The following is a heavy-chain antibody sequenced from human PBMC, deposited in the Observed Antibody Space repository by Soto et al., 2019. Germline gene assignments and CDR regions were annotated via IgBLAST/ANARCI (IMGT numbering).Heavy chain of an antibody. D-gene: IGHD2-15*01. CDR1: GFSLSTSGVG. CDR3: APSPSYSSGGNCYSCFDY. Sequence: QITLKESGPTLVKPTQTLTLTCTVSGFSLSTSGVGVGWISQPPGKALARLALIYWDDDKRYSPSLKSRLTITKDTSKIQLVRTMTIMDPVDTPTYYCAPSPSYSSGGNCYSCFDYWGQGTLVTVSS. J-gene: IGHJ4*02. CDR2: IYWDDDK. V-gene: IGHV2-5*02.